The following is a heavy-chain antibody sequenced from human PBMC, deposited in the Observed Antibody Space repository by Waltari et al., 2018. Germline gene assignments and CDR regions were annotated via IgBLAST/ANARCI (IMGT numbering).Heavy chain of an antibody. D-gene: IGHD1-26*01. CDR3: AGGTASAWELGHS. J-gene: IGHJ4*02. CDR1: GGSFSDYD. V-gene: IGHV4-34*01. Sequence: QLQLHQGGAGLLKPSATLSLTCVVYGGSFSDYDWSWLLLPPGKGLEWLGEIKQSGLTNYNPSVKSRATMSLDTFKNQFSLKLSSLTAADTAVYYCAGGTASAWELGHSWGQGTLVTVSS. CDR2: IKQSGLT.